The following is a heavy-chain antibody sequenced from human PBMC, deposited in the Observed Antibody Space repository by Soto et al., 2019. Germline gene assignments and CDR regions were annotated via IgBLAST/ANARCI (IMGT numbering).Heavy chain of an antibody. V-gene: IGHV3-30*03. CDR1: GFTFSSYG. D-gene: IGHD4-4*01. Sequence: QVQLVESGGGVVQPGRSLRLSCAASGFTFSSYGMHWVRQAPGKGLEWVAVISYDGSNKYYADSVKGRFTISRVNSKNTLYLQMNSLRAEDTAVYYCAVTTGSYWGQGTLVTVSS. J-gene: IGHJ4*02. CDR2: ISYDGSNK. CDR3: AVTTGSY.